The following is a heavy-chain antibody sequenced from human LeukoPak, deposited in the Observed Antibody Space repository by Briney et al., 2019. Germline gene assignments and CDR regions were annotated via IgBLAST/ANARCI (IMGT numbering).Heavy chain of an antibody. Sequence: GGSLRLSCAASGFTFSSYAMSWVRQAPGKGLEWVSAISGSGGSTYYADSVKGRFTISRDNSKNTLYLQMNSLRAEDTAVYYCARSTGYSSSWYGNKYAYWGQGTLVTVSS. CDR2: ISGSGGST. CDR3: ARSTGYSSSWYGNKYAY. V-gene: IGHV3-23*01. D-gene: IGHD6-13*01. CDR1: GFTFSSYA. J-gene: IGHJ4*02.